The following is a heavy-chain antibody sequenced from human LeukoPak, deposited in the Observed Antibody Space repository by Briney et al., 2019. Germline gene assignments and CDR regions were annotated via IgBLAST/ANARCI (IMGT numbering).Heavy chain of an antibody. J-gene: IGHJ5*02. CDR2: IIPIFGTA. V-gene: IGHV1-69*06. Sequence: SVKVSCKASGGTFSSYAISWVRQAPGQGLEWMGRIIPIFGTANYAQKFQGRVTITADKSTSTAYMELSSLRSEDTAVYYCAREGYCSSTSCYDNWFDPWGQGTLVTVSS. D-gene: IGHD2-2*01. CDR1: GGTFSSYA. CDR3: AREGYCSSTSCYDNWFDP.